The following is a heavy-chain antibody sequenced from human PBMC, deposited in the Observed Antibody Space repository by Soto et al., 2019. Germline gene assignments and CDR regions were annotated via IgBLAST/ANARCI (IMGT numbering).Heavy chain of an antibody. Sequence: QVQLVQSGAEVKKPGSSVKVSYKASGGTFSSYTISWVRQAPGQGLEWMGRIIPILGIANYAQKFQGRVTITADKSTSTAYMELSSLRSEDTAVYYCARGSGYSSSWYSYYFDYWGQGTLVTVSS. CDR2: IIPILGIA. V-gene: IGHV1-69*02. J-gene: IGHJ4*02. CDR3: ARGSGYSSSWYSYYFDY. D-gene: IGHD6-13*01. CDR1: GGTFSSYT.